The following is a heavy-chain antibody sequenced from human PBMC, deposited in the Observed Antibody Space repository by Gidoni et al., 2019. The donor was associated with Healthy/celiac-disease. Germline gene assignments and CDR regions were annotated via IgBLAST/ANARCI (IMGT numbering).Heavy chain of an antibody. CDR2: IYRSGST. J-gene: IGHJ4*02. D-gene: IGHD3-22*01. Sequence: QVQLQESVPGLEKPSGTMSLTCAVSAGSFSSSNWWRWVRQPPGQWLEWIGEIYRSGSTNYNPSLRRRVTISVDNSKSHLSLKLRSVTAADTAVYYCARIPYYYDSSGYFDYWGQGTLVTVSS. CDR1: AGSFSSSNW. V-gene: IGHV4-4*02. CDR3: ARIPYYYDSSGYFDY.